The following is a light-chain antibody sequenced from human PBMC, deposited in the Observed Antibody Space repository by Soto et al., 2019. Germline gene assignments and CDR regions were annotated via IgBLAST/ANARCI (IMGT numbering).Light chain of an antibody. V-gene: IGKV3-20*01. CDR2: GAS. Sequence: EIVLTQSPGTLSFSPGERATLSCRASQSVSSSYLAWYQQKPGQAPRLLIYGASSRATGIPDRFSGSGSGTDFTLTISRLEPEDCAVYYCQQYGSSPPRTVGQGPKVEI. CDR3: QQYGSSPPRT. J-gene: IGKJ1*01. CDR1: QSVSSSY.